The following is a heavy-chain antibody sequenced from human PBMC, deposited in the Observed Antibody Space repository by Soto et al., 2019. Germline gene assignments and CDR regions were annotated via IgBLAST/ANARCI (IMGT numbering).Heavy chain of an antibody. D-gene: IGHD6-19*01. CDR3: ARTVEMAEPYYYGMDV. J-gene: IGHJ6*02. V-gene: IGHV3-7*05. CDR1: GFTFSSYW. CDR2: IKQDGSEK. Sequence: GGSLRLSCAASGFTFSSYWMSWVRQAPGKGLEWVANIKQDGSEKYYVDSVKGRFTISRDNAKNSLYLQMNSLRAEDTAVYYCARTVEMAEPYYYGMDVWGQGTTVTVSS.